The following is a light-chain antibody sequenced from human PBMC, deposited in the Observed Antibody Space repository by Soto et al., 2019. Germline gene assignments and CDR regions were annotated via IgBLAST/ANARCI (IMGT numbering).Light chain of an antibody. CDR1: SSDVGGYNY. Sequence: SALTQPASVSGSPGQSITISCTGTSSDVGGYNYVSWYQHHPGKAPKLMIYEVSNRPSGVSNRFSGSRSDNTASLTISGLQAEDEAHYYCSSYRSSNTQVFGGGTKLTVL. CDR2: EVS. V-gene: IGLV2-14*01. J-gene: IGLJ2*01. CDR3: SSYRSSNTQV.